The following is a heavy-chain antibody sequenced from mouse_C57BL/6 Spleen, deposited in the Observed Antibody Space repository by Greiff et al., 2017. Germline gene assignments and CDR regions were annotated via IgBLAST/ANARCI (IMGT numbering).Heavy chain of an antibody. V-gene: IGHV1-42*01. CDR2: INPSTGGT. J-gene: IGHJ2*01. Sequence: VQLQQSGPELVKPGASVKISCKASGYSFTGYYMNWVKQSPEKSLEWIGEINPSTGGTTSNQKFKAKATLTVDKSSSTAYMQLKSLTSEDSAVYYCARSNYGSSGFDYWGQGTTLTVSS. CDR1: GYSFTGYY. D-gene: IGHD1-1*01. CDR3: ARSNYGSSGFDY.